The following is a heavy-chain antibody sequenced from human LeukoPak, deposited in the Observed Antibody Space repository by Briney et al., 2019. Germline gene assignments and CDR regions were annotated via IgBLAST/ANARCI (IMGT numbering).Heavy chain of an antibody. CDR2: IYYSGST. Sequence: SETLSLTCTVSGGSISSSSYYWGWLRQPPGRGLERIGSIYYSGSTYYNPSLKSRVTISVDTSKNQLSLKLSSVTAADTAVYYCATGRGYSYIWGQGTLVTVSS. CDR1: GGSISSSSYY. CDR3: ATGRGYSYI. V-gene: IGHV4-39*01. J-gene: IGHJ4*02. D-gene: IGHD5-18*01.